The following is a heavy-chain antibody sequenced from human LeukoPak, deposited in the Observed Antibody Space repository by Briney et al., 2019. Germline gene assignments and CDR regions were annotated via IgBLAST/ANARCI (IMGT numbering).Heavy chain of an antibody. CDR2: ISNSSRYV. CDR1: GFTFSSYT. Sequence: GGSLRLSGAASGFTFSSYTMNWVRQAPGTGLEWVSCISNSSRYVYYADSVKGRFTISRDNAKNSLFLQMNSLRAEDTAVYFCARDGLVATTGDFDYWGLGTLVTVSS. CDR3: ARDGLVATTGDFDY. V-gene: IGHV3-21*01. D-gene: IGHD1-26*01. J-gene: IGHJ4*02.